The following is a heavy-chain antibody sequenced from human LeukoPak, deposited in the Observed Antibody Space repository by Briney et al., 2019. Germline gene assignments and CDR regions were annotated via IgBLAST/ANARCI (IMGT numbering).Heavy chain of an antibody. V-gene: IGHV3-7*01. CDR1: W. CDR2: IQQDGNEK. J-gene: IGHJ4*02. CDR3: ASRIVGTPDYFDY. D-gene: IGHD1-26*01. Sequence: WMSWVRQAPGKGLEWVANIQQDGNEKYYVDSVKGRFTISRDNAKNSLYLQMNSLRVEDTAVYYCASRIVGTPDYFDYWGQGTLVTVSS.